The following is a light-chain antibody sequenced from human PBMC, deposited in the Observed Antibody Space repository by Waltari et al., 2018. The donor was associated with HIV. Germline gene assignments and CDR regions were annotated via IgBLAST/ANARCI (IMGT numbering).Light chain of an antibody. V-gene: IGLV1-51*01. Sequence: QSVLTQPPSLSAAPGQRVTISCSGSGSNIGSNYVSWYQQVPGTAPKVLIYDNDNRPSGIPDRFSGSTSGTSATLAITGLQSGDEADYYCAVWDSSLRSGRVFGGGTKLTVL. CDR2: DND. CDR3: AVWDSSLRSGRV. CDR1: GSNIGSNY. J-gene: IGLJ3*02.